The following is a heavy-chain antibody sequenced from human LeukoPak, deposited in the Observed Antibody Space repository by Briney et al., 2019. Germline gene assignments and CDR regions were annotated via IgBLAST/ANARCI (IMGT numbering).Heavy chain of an antibody. Sequence: SETLSLTCAVSGDSICRGYYGAGVGRPPGKGPEGVGSIHHRGSTYYNPSLKRGVSISVDTSKNHFSLHLTSVTAADTAVYYCARGRNPWRLGDYFDPWGQGTLVTVS. D-gene: IGHD1-14*01. J-gene: IGHJ5*02. V-gene: IGHV4-38-2*01. CDR2: IHHRGST. CDR3: ARGRNPWRLGDYFDP. CDR1: GDSICRGYY.